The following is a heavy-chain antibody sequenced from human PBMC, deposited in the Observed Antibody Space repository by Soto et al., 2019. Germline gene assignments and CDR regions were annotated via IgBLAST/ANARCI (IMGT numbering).Heavy chain of an antibody. CDR1: GYTFTSYG. Sequence: QVQLVQSGAEVKKPGASVKVSCKASGYTFTSYGINWVQRPLEKGLEWMGWISAYNGNTHYAQKLQGRVTMTTDTSTSTAYMELRSLRSDDTAVYYCARVQSGYDFAYWGQGTLVTVSS. CDR2: ISAYNGNT. V-gene: IGHV1-18*01. CDR3: ARVQSGYDFAY. D-gene: IGHD5-12*01. J-gene: IGHJ4*02.